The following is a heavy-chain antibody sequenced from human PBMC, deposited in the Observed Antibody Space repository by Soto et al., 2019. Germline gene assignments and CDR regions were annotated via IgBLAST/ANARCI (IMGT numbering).Heavy chain of an antibody. CDR1: GFTFSSYG. V-gene: IGHV3-33*01. Sequence: GGSLRLSCAASGFTFSSYGMHWVRQAPGKGLEWVAVIWDDGSNKYYADSVKGRFTISRDNSKNTLYLQMNSLRAEDTAVYYCASSTVVTLAFDIWGQGTMVTVSS. J-gene: IGHJ3*02. CDR2: IWDDGSNK. D-gene: IGHD2-21*02. CDR3: ASSTVVTLAFDI.